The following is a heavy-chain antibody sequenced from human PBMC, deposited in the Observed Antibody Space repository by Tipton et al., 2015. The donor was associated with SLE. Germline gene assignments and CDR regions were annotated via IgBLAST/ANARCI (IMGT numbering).Heavy chain of an antibody. CDR1: GFTFSSYS. V-gene: IGHV3-21*03. J-gene: IGHJ4*02. Sequence: SLRLSCAASGFTFSSYSMNWVRQAPGKGLEWVSSISSSSSYIYYADSVKGRFTISRDNAKNSLYLQMNSLRAEETAVYYCAQRYGSGSSFDYWGQGTLVTVSS. D-gene: IGHD3-10*01. CDR3: AQRYGSGSSFDY. CDR2: ISSSSSYI.